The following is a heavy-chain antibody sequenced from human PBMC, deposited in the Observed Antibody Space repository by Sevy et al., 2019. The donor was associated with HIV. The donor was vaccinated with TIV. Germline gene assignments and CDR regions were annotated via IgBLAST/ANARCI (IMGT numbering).Heavy chain of an antibody. V-gene: IGHV3-30*18. CDR2: VSYDGADK. Sequence: GESLKISCAASGFIFNNYDMYWIRQAPGKGLEWVATVSYDGADKDYADIGKGRFTISRDSSRSMLYLQMSSLRPEDTGVYFCAKDMVDCSGGTCYSGAVSPFESWGQGTLVTVSS. D-gene: IGHD2-15*01. CDR3: AKDMVDCSGGTCYSGAVSPFES. J-gene: IGHJ4*02. CDR1: GFIFNNYD.